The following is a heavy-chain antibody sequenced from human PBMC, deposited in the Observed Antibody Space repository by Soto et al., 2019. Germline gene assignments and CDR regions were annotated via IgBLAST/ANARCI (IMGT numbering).Heavy chain of an antibody. CDR3: AKDRYCSATSCQDFGS. J-gene: IGHJ4*02. V-gene: IGHV3-21*03. D-gene: IGHD2-2*01. CDR2: ISSSSTYI. CDR1: GFTLSSYS. Sequence: PGGSLRLSCAASGFTLSSYSMNCVRQAPGKGLEWVSSISSSSTYIYYADSVKGRFTISRDNSRNTLYLQMTGLRVEDTAVYYCAKDRYCSATSCQDFGSWGQGTLVTVSS.